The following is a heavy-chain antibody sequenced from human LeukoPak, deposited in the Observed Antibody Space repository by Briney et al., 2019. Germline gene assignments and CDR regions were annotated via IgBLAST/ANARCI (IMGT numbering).Heavy chain of an antibody. V-gene: IGHV3-53*01. J-gene: IGHJ4*02. D-gene: IGHD3-16*01. CDR1: GFTVSSNY. Sequence: GGSLRLSCAASGFTVSSNYMSWVRQAPGKGPEWVSVIYSGGSTYYADSVKGRFTISRDNSKNTLYLQMNSLRAEDTAVYYCARDAPTGGFDYWGQGTLVTVSS. CDR2: IYSGGST. CDR3: ARDAPTGGFDY.